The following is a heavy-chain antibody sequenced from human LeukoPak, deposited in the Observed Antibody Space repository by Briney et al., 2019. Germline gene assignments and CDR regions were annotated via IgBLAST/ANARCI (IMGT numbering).Heavy chain of an antibody. CDR3: TTGSYYDFYGYFQH. V-gene: IGHV3-15*01. Sequence: GGSLRLSCAASGFTFSNAWMSWVRQAPGKGLEWVGCIKSKTDGGTTDYAAPVKGRFTISRDDSKNTLYLQMNSLKTEDTAVYYCTTGSYYDFYGYFQHWGQGTLVTVSS. CDR1: GFTFSNAW. J-gene: IGHJ1*01. CDR2: IKSKTDGGTT. D-gene: IGHD3-3*01.